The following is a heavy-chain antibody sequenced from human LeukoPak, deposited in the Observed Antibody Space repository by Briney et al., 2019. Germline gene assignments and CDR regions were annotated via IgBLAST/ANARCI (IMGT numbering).Heavy chain of an antibody. CDR2: LYASGSA. V-gene: IGHV3-53*01. CDR3: ARVIAAAGIDYFDY. CDR1: GFTVSSNY. D-gene: IGHD6-13*01. Sequence: GGSLRLSCAASGFTVSSNYMSWVRQAPGKGLEWVSVLYASGSAYYADSVRGRFTISRDNSKNTLYLQMNSLRAEDTAVYYCARVIAAAGIDYFDYWGQGTLVTVSS. J-gene: IGHJ4*02.